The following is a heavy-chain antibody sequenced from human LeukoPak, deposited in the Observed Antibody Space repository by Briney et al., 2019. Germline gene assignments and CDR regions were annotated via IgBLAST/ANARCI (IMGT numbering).Heavy chain of an antibody. V-gene: IGHV3-30*18. J-gene: IGHJ3*01. CDR3: AKLGYSSGWYDFQIDAFDF. Sequence: GRSLRLSCAASGFSFSSYGMHWVRQAPGKGLAWVAVISYDGSNKFYADSVKGRFTISRDNSKNTLYLQMDSLRAEDTAVYYCAKLGYSSGWYDFQIDAFDFWGQGTMVTVSS. CDR1: GFSFSSYG. D-gene: IGHD6-19*01. CDR2: ISYDGSNK.